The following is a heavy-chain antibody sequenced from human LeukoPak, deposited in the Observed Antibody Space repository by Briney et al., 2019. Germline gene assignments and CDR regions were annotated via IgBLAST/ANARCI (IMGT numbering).Heavy chain of an antibody. J-gene: IGHJ4*02. V-gene: IGHV1-46*01. CDR1: GYTFTSYY. Sequence: GASVKVSCKASGYTFTSYYMHWVRQAPGQGLEWMGIINPSGGSTSYAQKFQGRVTMTRDMSTSTVYMELSSLRSEDTAVYYCARWEDYYDSSGYYYEDYFDYWGQGTLVTVSS. CDR3: ARWEDYYDSSGYYYEDYFDY. D-gene: IGHD3-22*01. CDR2: INPSGGST.